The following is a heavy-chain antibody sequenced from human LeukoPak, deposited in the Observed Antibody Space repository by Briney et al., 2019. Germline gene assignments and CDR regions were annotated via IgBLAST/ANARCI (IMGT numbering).Heavy chain of an antibody. CDR1: GFTFSSYA. CDR2: ISGSGIIT. D-gene: IGHD3-22*01. V-gene: IGHV3-23*01. CDR3: ARNDSSGG. Sequence: GGSLRLSCAASGFTFSSYAMSWVRQAPGKGLEWVSGISGSGIITYYADSVKGRFTSSRDNSKNTLYLQMNSLRAEDAAVYYCARNDSSGGWGQGTLVTVSS. J-gene: IGHJ4*02.